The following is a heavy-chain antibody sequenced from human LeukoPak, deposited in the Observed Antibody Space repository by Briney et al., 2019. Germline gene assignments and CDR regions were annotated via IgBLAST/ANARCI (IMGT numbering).Heavy chain of an antibody. V-gene: IGHV4-4*07. D-gene: IGHD5-24*01. Sequence: SETLSLTCTVSGGYISTYYWSWIRQSAGKGLEWIGRIYSSGSANYNPSLKSRLAMSVDTSKNQFSLRLSSVTAADTAVYYCARNRDGYNSFDYWGQGTLVTVSS. CDR3: ARNRDGYNSFDY. CDR2: IYSSGSA. J-gene: IGHJ4*02. CDR1: GGYISTYY.